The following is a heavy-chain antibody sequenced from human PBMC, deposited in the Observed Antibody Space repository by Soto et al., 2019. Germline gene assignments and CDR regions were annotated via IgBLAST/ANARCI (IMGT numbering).Heavy chain of an antibody. V-gene: IGHV3-33*01. CDR3: ARENFAAADGWYYYYGMDV. CDR2: IWYDGSNK. D-gene: IGHD6-13*01. CDR1: GFTFSSYG. J-gene: IGHJ6*02. Sequence: HPGGSLRLSCAASGFTFSSYGMHWVRQAPGKGLEWVAVIWYDGSNKYYADSVKGRFTISRDNSKNTLYLQMNSLRAEDTAVYYCARENFAAADGWYYYYGMDVWGQGTTVPVSS.